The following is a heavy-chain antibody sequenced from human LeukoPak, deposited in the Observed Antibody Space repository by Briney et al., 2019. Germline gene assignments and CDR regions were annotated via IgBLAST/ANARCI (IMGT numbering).Heavy chain of an antibody. V-gene: IGHV3-53*01. CDR3: ASDPLY. J-gene: IGHJ4*02. Sequence: PGGSPRLSCAASGFTVSSNYMSWVRQAPGKGLECVSLIHADGSTSYADSVKGRFTISRDNSKNTLHLQMNSLRAEDTAVYFCASDPLYWGRGTLVTVSS. CDR1: GFTVSSNY. CDR2: IHADGST.